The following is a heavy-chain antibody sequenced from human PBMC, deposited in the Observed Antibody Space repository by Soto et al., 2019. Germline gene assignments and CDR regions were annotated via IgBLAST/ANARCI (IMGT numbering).Heavy chain of an antibody. CDR3: TRDPAPIGWYDY. CDR1: GFTFSNYW. Sequence: GGSLRLSCAASGFTFSNYWMHWVRQVPGKGLVWVSRINSDGSSTMYADSVKGRFTISRDNAKNTLYLQMNSLRAEDTAVYYCTRDPAPIGWYDYWGQGTLVTVSS. J-gene: IGHJ4*02. V-gene: IGHV3-74*03. CDR2: INSDGSST. D-gene: IGHD6-19*01.